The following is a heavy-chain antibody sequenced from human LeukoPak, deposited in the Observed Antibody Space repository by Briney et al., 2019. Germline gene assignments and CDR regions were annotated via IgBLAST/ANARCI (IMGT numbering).Heavy chain of an antibody. CDR1: GYTFSRYG. CDR2: ISAYNGNT. D-gene: IGHD6-13*01. J-gene: IGHJ4*02. Sequence: ASVKVSCKPSGYTFSRYGISWVRQAPGQRLEWMGWISAYNGNTNYAQKLQGRVTMTTDTSTSTAYMELRSLRSDDTAVYYCARVLYRSSYYFDYWGQGTLVTVSS. V-gene: IGHV1-18*01. CDR3: ARVLYRSSYYFDY.